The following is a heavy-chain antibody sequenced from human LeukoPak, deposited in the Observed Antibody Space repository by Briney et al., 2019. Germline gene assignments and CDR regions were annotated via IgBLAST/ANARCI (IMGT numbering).Heavy chain of an antibody. Sequence: GGSLRLSCAASGFTFSSYWMSWVRQAPGKGLEWVANIKQDGSEKYYVDSVKGRFTISRDNAKNSLYLQMNSLRAEDTAVYYCARDLESNYDFWSGYEPSGFDIWGQGTMVTVSS. J-gene: IGHJ3*02. CDR2: IKQDGSEK. CDR3: ARDLESNYDFWSGYEPSGFDI. V-gene: IGHV3-7*01. CDR1: GFTFSSYW. D-gene: IGHD3-3*01.